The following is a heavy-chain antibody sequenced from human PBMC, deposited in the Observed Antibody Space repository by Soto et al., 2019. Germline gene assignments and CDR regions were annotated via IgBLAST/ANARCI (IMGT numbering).Heavy chain of an antibody. J-gene: IGHJ4*02. Sequence: EVQLLESGGGLVQPGGSLRLSCAASGFTFSSYAMSWVRQAPGKGLEWVSVISGSGGYTYYADSVKGRFTISRDKSKNTLYLQMNSLRAEDTAVYYCAKWTVVVVAATRGGYFDYWGQGTLVTVSS. V-gene: IGHV3-23*01. CDR3: AKWTVVVVAATRGGYFDY. CDR2: ISGSGGYT. CDR1: GFTFSSYA. D-gene: IGHD2-15*01.